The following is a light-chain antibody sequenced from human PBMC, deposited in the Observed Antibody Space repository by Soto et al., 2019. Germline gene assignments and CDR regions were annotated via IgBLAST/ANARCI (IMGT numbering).Light chain of an antibody. CDR3: QQYNNWPPWT. CDR1: QSVRSN. CDR2: DAS. Sequence: EIVITQSPVTLSVSPGERATLSCRASQSVRSNLAWYQQKPGQAPRLLMYDASTRATGIPARFSGSGSGTEFTLTISSLXSEDFAVYYCQQYNNWPPWTFGQGTKVDTK. J-gene: IGKJ1*01. V-gene: IGKV3-15*01.